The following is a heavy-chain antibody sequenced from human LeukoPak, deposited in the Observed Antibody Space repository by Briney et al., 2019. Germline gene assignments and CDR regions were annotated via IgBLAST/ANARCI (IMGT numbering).Heavy chain of an antibody. D-gene: IGHD6-13*01. CDR2: INPNSGGT. J-gene: IGHJ4*02. V-gene: IGHV1-2*02. Sequence: ASVKVSCKASGYTFTGYYMHWVRQAPGQGLEWMGWINPNSGGTNYAQKFQGRVTMTRDTSISTAYMELSRLRSDDTAVYYCARENLAAAVCDYWGQGTLVTVSS. CDR1: GYTFTGYY. CDR3: ARENLAAAVCDY.